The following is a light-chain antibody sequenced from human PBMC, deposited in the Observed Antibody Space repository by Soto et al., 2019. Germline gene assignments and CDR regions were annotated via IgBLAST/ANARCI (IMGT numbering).Light chain of an antibody. J-gene: IGKJ1*01. CDR2: KAA. V-gene: IGKV1-5*03. Sequence: DIQMTQSPSTLSASVVDRVAITCRASDNIGPWVAWYQQKPGKAPKLLIYKAANLPDEVTSRFAGSGSGTDFTLTITRMQPDDFATYYCQNYNSFSRTFGQGTKVE. CDR3: QNYNSFSRT. CDR1: DNIGPW.